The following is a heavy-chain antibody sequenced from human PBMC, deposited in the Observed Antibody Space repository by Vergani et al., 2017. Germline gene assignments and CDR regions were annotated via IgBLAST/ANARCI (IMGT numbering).Heavy chain of an antibody. J-gene: IGHJ6*03. Sequence: EVQLVESGGNLVQPGGSLRLSCAASGFTFSSYSMNWVLQAPGKGLEWVSYISPSSTTIYYADSVKGRFTISRDNVKNSLYLQMNSLRAEDTAVYYCARVQNGGYMDVWGKGTTVTVSS. CDR1: GFTFSSYS. V-gene: IGHV3-48*01. D-gene: IGHD3-10*01. CDR3: ARVQNGGYMDV. CDR2: ISPSSTTI.